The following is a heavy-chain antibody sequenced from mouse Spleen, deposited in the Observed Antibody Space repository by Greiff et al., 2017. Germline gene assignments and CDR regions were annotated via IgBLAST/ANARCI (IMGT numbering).Heavy chain of an antibody. J-gene: IGHJ4*01. D-gene: IGHD1-2*01. CDR2: IDPSDSYT. V-gene: IGHV1-69*01. Sequence: QVQLQQPGAELVMPGASVKLSCKASGYTFTSYWMHWVKQRPGQGLEWIGEIDPSDSYTNYNQKFKGKATLTVDKSSSTAYMHLSSLTSEDSAVYYCAWVLRPLYAMDYWGQGTSVTVSS. CDR3: AWVLRPLYAMDY. CDR1: GYTFTSYW.